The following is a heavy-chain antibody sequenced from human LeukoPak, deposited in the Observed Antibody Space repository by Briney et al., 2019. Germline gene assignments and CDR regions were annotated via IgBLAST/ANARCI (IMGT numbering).Heavy chain of an antibody. D-gene: IGHD3-22*01. CDR2: IYYSGST. V-gene: IGHV4-59*01. CDR3: ARARYDSSGYPDY. CDR1: GGSLSGYY. Sequence: PSETLSLTCAVYGGSLSGYYWSWIRQPPGKGLEWIGYIYYSGSTNYNPSLKSRVTISVDTSKNQFSLKLSSVTAADTAVYYCARARYDSSGYPDYWGQGTLVTVSS. J-gene: IGHJ4*02.